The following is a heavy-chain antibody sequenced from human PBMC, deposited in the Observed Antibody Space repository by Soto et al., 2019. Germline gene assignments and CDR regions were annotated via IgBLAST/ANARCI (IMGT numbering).Heavy chain of an antibody. Sequence: PGGSLRLSCAASGFTVSNNYMGWVRQATGKGLEWVSVIYGSGSTYYSDSVRGRFTISRDNSKNILYLQINNPRAEDTAVYYCARAPSGNYYLDYWGQGTLVTVSS. CDR3: ARAPSGNYYLDY. J-gene: IGHJ4*02. CDR1: GFTVSNNY. V-gene: IGHV3-53*01. CDR2: IYGSGST. D-gene: IGHD5-12*01.